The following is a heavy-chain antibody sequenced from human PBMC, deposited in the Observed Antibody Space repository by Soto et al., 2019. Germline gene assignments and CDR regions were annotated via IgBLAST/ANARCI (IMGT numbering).Heavy chain of an antibody. CDR1: GVSISNYF. D-gene: IGHD3-22*01. V-gene: IGHV4-59*01. J-gene: IGHJ4*02. CDR2: IYSSGRT. CDR3: ARDSGYDSSGYHTAIFDY. Sequence: SETLSLTCAVSGVSISNYFWSWIRQPPGKGLEWIGYIYSSGRTNYNPSLKSRVTISVDTSKNQFSLRLSSVTAADTAVYYCARDSGYDSSGYHTAIFDYWGQGTLVT.